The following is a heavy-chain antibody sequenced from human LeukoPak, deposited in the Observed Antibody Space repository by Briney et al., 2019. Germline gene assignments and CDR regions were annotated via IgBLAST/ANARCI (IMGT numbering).Heavy chain of an antibody. J-gene: IGHJ4*02. CDR2: ISSSGSTI. CDR1: GFTFSIYE. D-gene: IGHD3-22*01. V-gene: IGHV3-48*03. CDR3: ARESMIVVGVHDY. Sequence: GGSLRLSSAASGFTFSIYEMNWVRQAPGKGLEWVSYISSSGSTIYYADSVKGRFTLSRDNAKNSLYLQMNSLRAEDTAVYYCARESMIVVGVHDYWGQGTLVTVSS.